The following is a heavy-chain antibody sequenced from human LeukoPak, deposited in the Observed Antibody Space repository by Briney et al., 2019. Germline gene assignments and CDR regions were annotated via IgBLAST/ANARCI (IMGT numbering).Heavy chain of an antibody. CDR2: ISWNSGSI. CDR1: GFTFDDYA. Sequence: GGSLRLSCAASGFTFDDYAMHWVRQAPGKGLEWVSGISWNSGSIGYADSVKGRFTISRDNAKNSLYLQMNSLRAEDTALYYCAKDYNRYSSSWYYFDYWGQGTLVTVSS. V-gene: IGHV3-9*01. D-gene: IGHD6-13*01. CDR3: AKDYNRYSSSWYYFDY. J-gene: IGHJ4*02.